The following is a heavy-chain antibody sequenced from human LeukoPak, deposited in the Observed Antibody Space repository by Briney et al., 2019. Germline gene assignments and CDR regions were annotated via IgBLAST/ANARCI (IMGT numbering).Heavy chain of an antibody. CDR1: GFTFSSYG. J-gene: IGHJ3*02. CDR3: AKDIVVVPAASGGFDI. D-gene: IGHD2-2*01. Sequence: GGSLRLSCAASGFTFSSYGMHWVRQAPGKGLEWVSAISGNSGSTYYAESVKGRLTISRDNSKNTLYLQMSSLRAEDTAVYYCAKDIVVVPAASGGFDIWGQGTMVTVSS. V-gene: IGHV3-23*01. CDR2: ISGNSGST.